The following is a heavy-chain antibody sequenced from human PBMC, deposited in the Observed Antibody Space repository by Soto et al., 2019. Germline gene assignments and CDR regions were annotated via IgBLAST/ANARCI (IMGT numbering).Heavy chain of an antibody. Sequence: LETLSLTCIVSGGSISSYYWSWIRQPPGKGLEWIGYIYYSGSTNYNPSLKSRVTISVDTSKNQFSLKLSSVTAADTAVYYCARLVGHYYYYGMDVWGQGTTVTVSS. CDR1: GGSISSYY. CDR3: ARLVGHYYYYGMDV. J-gene: IGHJ6*02. V-gene: IGHV4-59*01. CDR2: IYYSGST. D-gene: IGHD1-26*01.